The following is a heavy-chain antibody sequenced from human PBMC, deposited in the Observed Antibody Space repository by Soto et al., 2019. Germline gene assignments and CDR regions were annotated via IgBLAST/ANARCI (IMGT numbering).Heavy chain of an antibody. D-gene: IGHD3-3*01. J-gene: IGHJ6*02. V-gene: IGHV3-30*18. Sequence: QAQLVESGGGVVQPGGSLRLSCAASGFTFSNYAMHWVRQAPGKGLEWVAGIFRDGIKQYYGESVKGRFTISRDNSRNTLYLQMNSLRAEDTAVYYCAKSGLPFVEWFPVWGQGTTVTVSS. CDR2: IFRDGIKQ. CDR1: GFTFSNYA. CDR3: AKSGLPFVEWFPV.